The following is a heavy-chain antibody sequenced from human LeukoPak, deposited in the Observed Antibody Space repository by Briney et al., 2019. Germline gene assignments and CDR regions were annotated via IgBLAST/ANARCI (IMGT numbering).Heavy chain of an antibody. Sequence: GESLKISCKTSGYSFNSYWIGWVRQMPGKGLEWMGIIFPSDSDTRYSPSFQGQVTISADRPITTAYLQWSSLKASDTAMYYCARLGYSYGYYWGQGTLVTVSS. CDR2: IFPSDSDT. CDR3: ARLGYSYGYY. J-gene: IGHJ4*02. V-gene: IGHV5-51*01. CDR1: GYSFNSYW. D-gene: IGHD5-18*01.